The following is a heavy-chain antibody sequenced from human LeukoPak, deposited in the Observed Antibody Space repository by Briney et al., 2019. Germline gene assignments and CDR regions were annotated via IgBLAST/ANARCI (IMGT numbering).Heavy chain of an antibody. CDR2: ISSGSSAI. CDR1: GFTFTTYS. J-gene: IGHJ4*02. CDR3: ARDQVSVAGTGIDY. Sequence: GGSLRLSCEASGFTFTTYSMTWVRQAPGKGLEWVSIISSGSSAIFSADALKGRFTISRDNAKNSLYLQMNSLRAEDTAVYYCARDQVSVAGTGIDYWGQGTLVTVSS. D-gene: IGHD6-19*01. V-gene: IGHV3-21*01.